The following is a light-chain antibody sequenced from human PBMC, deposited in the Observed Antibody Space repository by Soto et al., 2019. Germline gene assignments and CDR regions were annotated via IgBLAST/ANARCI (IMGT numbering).Light chain of an antibody. CDR1: QSVSSAY. CDR3: QQYGSSSTGT. J-gene: IGKJ1*01. CDR2: AAS. Sequence: EIVLTQSPGTLSLSPGERATLSCRASQSVSSAYLAWYQHKPGQPPTHLIYAASSRVTGIPDRFGGSGSGTDFTHTISRQEPEDFAVYYCQQYGSSSTGTFGQGTKVEIK. V-gene: IGKV3-20*01.